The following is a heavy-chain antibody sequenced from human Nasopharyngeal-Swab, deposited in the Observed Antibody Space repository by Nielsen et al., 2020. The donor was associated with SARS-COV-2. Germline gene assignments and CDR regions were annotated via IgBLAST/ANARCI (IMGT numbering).Heavy chain of an antibody. D-gene: IGHD3-16*01. Sequence: GESLKISCAASGFTFSSYWMHWVHQAPGKGLVWVSRINSDGSSTSYADSVKGRFTISRDNAKNTLYLHMNSLTAEDTAVYYCTRDFGMATFDSWGQGTLVTVSS. CDR3: TRDFGMATFDS. J-gene: IGHJ4*02. CDR1: GFTFSSYW. CDR2: INSDGSST. V-gene: IGHV3-74*01.